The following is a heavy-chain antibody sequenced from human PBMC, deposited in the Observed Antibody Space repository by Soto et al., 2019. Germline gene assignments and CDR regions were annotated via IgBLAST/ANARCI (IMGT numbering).Heavy chain of an antibody. V-gene: IGHV3-33*01. J-gene: IGHJ4*02. Sequence: QVQLVESGGGVVQPGRSLRLSCAASGFTFSSYGMHWVRQAPGKGLEWVAVIWYDGRNKYYADSVKGRFTISRDNSKNTLNLQMNSLRAEDTAVYYCARDSIHDYGDYGPAYWGQGTLVSVSS. CDR1: GFTFSSYG. CDR2: IWYDGRNK. CDR3: ARDSIHDYGDYGPAY. D-gene: IGHD4-17*01.